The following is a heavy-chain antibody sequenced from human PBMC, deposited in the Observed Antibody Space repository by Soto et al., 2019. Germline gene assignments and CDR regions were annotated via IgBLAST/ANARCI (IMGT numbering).Heavy chain of an antibody. J-gene: IGHJ3*02. CDR1: GGTFSSYA. CDR3: ARRESTYYYDSSGYHDAFDI. D-gene: IGHD3-22*01. V-gene: IGHV1-69*13. Sequence: ASVKVSCKASGGTFSSYAISWGRQAPGQGLEWMGGIIPIFGTANYAQKFQGRVTITADESTSTAYMELSSLRSEDTAVYYCARRESTYYYDSSGYHDAFDIWGQGTMVTVSS. CDR2: IIPIFGTA.